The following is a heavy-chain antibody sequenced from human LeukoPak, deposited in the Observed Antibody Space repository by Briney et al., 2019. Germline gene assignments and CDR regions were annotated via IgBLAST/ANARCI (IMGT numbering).Heavy chain of an antibody. CDR1: GGSISSYY. CDR2: FSYSGST. CDR3: ARGGGDYFDY. J-gene: IGHJ4*02. D-gene: IGHD3-10*01. Sequence: KTSETLSLTCTVSGGSISSYYWSWIRQPPGKGLEWIGYFSYSGSTNYNPSLKSRVSISEDTSKNQFSLKLTSVTAADTAVYFCARGGGDYFDYWGQGMLVTVSS. V-gene: IGHV4-59*01.